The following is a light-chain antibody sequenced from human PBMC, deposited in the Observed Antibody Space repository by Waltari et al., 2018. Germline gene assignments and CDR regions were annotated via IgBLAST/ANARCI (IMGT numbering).Light chain of an antibody. CDR1: QSVSRA. Sequence: EIVLTQSPGTLSLSLGERPTLTCSASQSVSRALTWYQQKPGQAPRLLIYGASTRATGIPDRFSGSGSGTDFSLTISRLEPDDFAVYYCQHYLRLPVTFGQGTTVEI. J-gene: IGKJ1*01. V-gene: IGKV3-20*01. CDR2: GAS. CDR3: QHYLRLPVT.